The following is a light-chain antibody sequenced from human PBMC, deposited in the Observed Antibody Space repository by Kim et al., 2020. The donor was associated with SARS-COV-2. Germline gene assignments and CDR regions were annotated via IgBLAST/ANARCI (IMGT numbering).Light chain of an antibody. V-gene: IGKV3-20*01. CDR3: QQYAGLPT. CDR1: QSVSSSY. J-gene: IGKJ4*01. CDR2: GAS. Sequence: LAPGERATLPRRATQSVSSSYLTWYQQQPGQAPRLLIYGASSRATDIPDRFSGSGSGTDSTLTISRLEPEDFAVYYCQQYAGLPTFGGGTKVDIK.